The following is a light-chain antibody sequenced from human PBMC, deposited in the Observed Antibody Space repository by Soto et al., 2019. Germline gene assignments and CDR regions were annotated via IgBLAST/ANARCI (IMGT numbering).Light chain of an antibody. CDR2: DAS. Sequence: EIVLTQSPGTLSLSPGDRATLSCRASQSLSGDYLAWYQQKPGQAPRLLIYDASRRATDIPARFSGSGSGTDFALTISRLEPAEFAVYFCQQYDSFPRTFGQGTKVELQ. V-gene: IGKV3-20*01. CDR3: QQYDSFPRT. CDR1: QSLSGDY. J-gene: IGKJ1*01.